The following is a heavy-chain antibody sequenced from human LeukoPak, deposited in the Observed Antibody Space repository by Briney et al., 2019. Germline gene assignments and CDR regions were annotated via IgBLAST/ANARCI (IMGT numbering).Heavy chain of an antibody. CDR3: ARTNYPNYYYYGMDV. V-gene: IGHV1-69*04. CDR2: IIPILGIA. J-gene: IGHJ6*02. D-gene: IGHD1-7*01. CDR1: GGTFSSYA. Sequence: SVKVSCKASGGTFSSYAISWVRQAPGQGLEWMGRIIPILGIANYAQKFQGRVTITADKSTSTAYMELSSLRSEGTAVYYCARTNYPNYYYYGMDVWGQGTTVTVSS.